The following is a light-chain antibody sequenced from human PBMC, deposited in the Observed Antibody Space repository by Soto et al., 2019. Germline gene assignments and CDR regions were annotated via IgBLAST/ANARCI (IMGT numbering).Light chain of an antibody. J-gene: IGLJ2*01. Sequence: QSVLTQPPSVSGAPGQWITISCTGSSSNIGAGYAVHWYQHLPGTAPKLIIFDNNNRPSGVPDRFSGSKSGTSASLAITGLQAEDEADYYCQSFDSSRSVVVFGGGTKLTVL. CDR1: SSNIGAGYA. CDR2: DNN. V-gene: IGLV1-40*01. CDR3: QSFDSSRSVVV.